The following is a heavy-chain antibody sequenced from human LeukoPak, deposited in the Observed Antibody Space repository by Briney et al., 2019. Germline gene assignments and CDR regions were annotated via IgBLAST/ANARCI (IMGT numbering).Heavy chain of an antibody. CDR1: GGSISSYY. V-gene: IGHV4-59*12. D-gene: IGHD6-13*01. CDR3: ARDGARQQLANYYYYYGMGV. Sequence: PSETLSLTCTVSGGSISSYYWSWIRQPPGKGLEWIGYIYYSGSTNYNPSLKSRVTISVDTSKNQFSLKLSSVTAADTAVYYCARDGARQQLANYYYYYGMGVWGQGTTVTVSS. J-gene: IGHJ6*02. CDR2: IYYSGST.